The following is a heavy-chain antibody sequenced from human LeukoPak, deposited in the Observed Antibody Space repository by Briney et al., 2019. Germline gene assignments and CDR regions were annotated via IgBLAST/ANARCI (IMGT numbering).Heavy chain of an antibody. CDR2: ISAYSGNT. V-gene: IGHV1-18*01. D-gene: IGHD2-21*02. J-gene: IGHJ6*02. CDR3: ARGCGGDCYSDVSFYYYYGMDV. Sequence: ASVKVSCKASGYTFTSYGISWVRHAPGQGLEWMGWISAYSGNTNYAQKLQGRVTMTTDTSTSTAYMELRSLRSDDTAVYYCARGCGGDCYSDVSFYYYYGMDVWGQGTTVTVSS. CDR1: GYTFTSYG.